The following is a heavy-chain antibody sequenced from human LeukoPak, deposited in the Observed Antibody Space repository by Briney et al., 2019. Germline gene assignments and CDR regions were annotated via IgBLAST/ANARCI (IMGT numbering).Heavy chain of an antibody. CDR3: ARVGSSGWYVHPTLDY. Sequence: ASVKVSCKASGYTFTGYYMHWVRPAPGQGLEWMGWINPNSGDTNYAQKFQGRVTVTRDTSISTAYMELSRLRSDDTAVYYCARVGSSGWYVHPTLDYWGQGTLVTVSS. CDR1: GYTFTGYY. J-gene: IGHJ4*02. D-gene: IGHD6-19*01. CDR2: INPNSGDT. V-gene: IGHV1-2*02.